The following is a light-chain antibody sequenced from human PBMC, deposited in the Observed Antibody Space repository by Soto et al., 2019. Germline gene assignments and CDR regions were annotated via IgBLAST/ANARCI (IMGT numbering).Light chain of an antibody. CDR1: QTINNW. V-gene: IGKV1-5*01. CDR3: QQYKIFLT. J-gene: IGKJ1*01. Sequence: IQMTQSPSTLSASVGDRVNLTCRASQTINNWLAWYQQKPGKPPKLLIYDASTLESGVLSRFSGSGSGTEFTLTISSLQPDDFASYYCQQYKIFLTFGQGTKV. CDR2: DAS.